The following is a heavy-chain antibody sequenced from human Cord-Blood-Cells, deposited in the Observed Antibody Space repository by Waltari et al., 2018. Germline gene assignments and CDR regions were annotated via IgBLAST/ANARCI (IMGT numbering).Heavy chain of an antibody. J-gene: IGHJ4*02. CDR2: IYSGGST. V-gene: IGHV3-53*01. D-gene: IGHD6-19*01. Sequence: EVHLVTSGVSGSQPGGSLRLSCPASGFSVRRNYINWVRQAPGKGLELVSVIYSGGSTYYADSVKGRFTISRDNSKNTLYLQMNSLRAEDTAVYYCATNMGAVAGTFDYWGQGTLVTVSS. CDR1: GFSVRRNY. CDR3: ATNMGAVAGTFDY.